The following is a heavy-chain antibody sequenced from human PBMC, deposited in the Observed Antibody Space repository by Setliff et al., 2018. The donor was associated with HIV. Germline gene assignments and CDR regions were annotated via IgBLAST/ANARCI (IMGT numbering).Heavy chain of an antibody. D-gene: IGHD3-10*01. Sequence: LSLTCTVSGGSISSYYWSWIRQPAGKGLEWIGRIYTSGSTNYNPSLKSRVSLSIDTSKNQFSLNLRSVTAADTAVYYCAGHFYYSGSGIWAGLDSWGQGTLVTVSS. J-gene: IGHJ4*02. CDR2: IYTSGST. CDR1: GGSISSYY. V-gene: IGHV4-4*07. CDR3: AGHFYYSGSGIWAGLDS.